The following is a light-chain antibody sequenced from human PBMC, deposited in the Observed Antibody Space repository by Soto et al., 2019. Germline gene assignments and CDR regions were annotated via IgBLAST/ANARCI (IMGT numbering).Light chain of an antibody. CDR3: LDAYDYPWP. V-gene: IGKV3-15*01. Sequence: EVGLTTSLAALSVIQEERATLSCMASQSVSSNLDWYQHKPGQAPRLLIYGASTRATDMPGTFSGRGSGTEFTLTISSLQPEDFATYYSLDAYDYPWPFGQGSMV. J-gene: IGKJ1*01. CDR2: GAS. CDR1: QSVSSN.